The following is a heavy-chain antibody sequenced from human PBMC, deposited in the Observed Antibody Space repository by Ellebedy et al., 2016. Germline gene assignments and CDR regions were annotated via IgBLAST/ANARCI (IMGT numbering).Heavy chain of an antibody. CDR1: GFTFSSYS. Sequence: GESLKISCAASGFTFSSYSMNWVRQAPGKGLEWVSSISSSSSYIYYADSVKGRFTISRDNAKNSLYLQMNSLRAEDTAVYYCARVAVAGLNFDYWGQGTLVTVSS. D-gene: IGHD6-19*01. CDR2: ISSSSSYI. V-gene: IGHV3-21*01. CDR3: ARVAVAGLNFDY. J-gene: IGHJ4*02.